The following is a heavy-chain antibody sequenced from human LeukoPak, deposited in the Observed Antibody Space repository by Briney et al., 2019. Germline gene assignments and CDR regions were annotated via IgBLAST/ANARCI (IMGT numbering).Heavy chain of an antibody. CDR1: EFTFSDYY. CDR2: ISSSGSTI. CDR3: ARRRDYFDY. Sequence: GGSLRLSCAASEFTFSDYYMSWIRQAPGKGLEWISYISSSGSTIYYADSVKGRFTMSRDNAKNSLYLQMNSLRAEDTAIYYCARRRDYFDYWGQGTLVTVSS. J-gene: IGHJ4*02. V-gene: IGHV3-11*01.